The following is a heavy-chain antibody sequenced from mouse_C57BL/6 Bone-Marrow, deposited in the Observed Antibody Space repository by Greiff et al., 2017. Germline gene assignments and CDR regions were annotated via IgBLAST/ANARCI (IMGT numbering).Heavy chain of an antibody. J-gene: IGHJ2*01. Sequence: VQLQQSGPVLVKPGASVKMSCKASGYTFTDYYMNWVKQSHGKSLEWIGVINPYNGGTSYNQKFKGKATLTVDKSSSTAYMELNSLTSEDSAVYYSARDYYYFDYWGQGTTLTVSS. D-gene: IGHD2-13*01. CDR2: INPYNGGT. V-gene: IGHV1-19*01. CDR3: ARDYYYFDY. CDR1: GYTFTDYY.